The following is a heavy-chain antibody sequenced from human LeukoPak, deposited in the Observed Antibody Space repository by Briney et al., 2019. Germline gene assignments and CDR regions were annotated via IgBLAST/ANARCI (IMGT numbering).Heavy chain of an antibody. J-gene: IGHJ5*02. CDR1: GFTFSSYW. CDR3: ARAVAAAGTLRFDP. CDR2: INSDGSST. V-gene: IGHV3-74*01. D-gene: IGHD6-13*01. Sequence: PGGSLRLSCAASGFTFSSYWMHWVRQAPGKGLVWVSRINSDGSSTSYADSVKGRFTICRDNAKNTLYLQMNSLRAEDTAVYYCARAVAAAGTLRFDPWGQGTLVTVSS.